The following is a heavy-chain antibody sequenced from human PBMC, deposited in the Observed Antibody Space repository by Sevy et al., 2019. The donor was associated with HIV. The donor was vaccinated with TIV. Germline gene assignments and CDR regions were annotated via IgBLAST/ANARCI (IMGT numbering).Heavy chain of an antibody. CDR2: ISAYNGNT. D-gene: IGHD3-22*01. Sequence: ASVKVSCKASGYTFTSYGISCVRQAPGQGLEWMGWISAYNGNTNYAQKLQGRVTMTTDTSTSTAYMELRSLRSDDTAVYYCARALGDSSGYPHFDYWGQGTLVTVSS. J-gene: IGHJ4*02. CDR1: GYTFTSYG. V-gene: IGHV1-18*01. CDR3: ARALGDSSGYPHFDY.